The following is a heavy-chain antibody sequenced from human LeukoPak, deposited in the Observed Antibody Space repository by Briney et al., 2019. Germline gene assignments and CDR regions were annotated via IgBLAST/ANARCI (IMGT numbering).Heavy chain of an antibody. Sequence: PSETLSLTCTVSGGSISSGSYYWSWIRQPAGKGLEWIGRIYTSGSTNYNPSLKSRVTISVDTSKNQFSLKLGSVTAADTAVYYCARDTTVIMDVWGKGTTVNVSS. CDR1: GGSISSGSYY. V-gene: IGHV4-61*02. J-gene: IGHJ6*03. CDR2: IYTSGST. CDR3: ARDTTVIMDV. D-gene: IGHD4-11*01.